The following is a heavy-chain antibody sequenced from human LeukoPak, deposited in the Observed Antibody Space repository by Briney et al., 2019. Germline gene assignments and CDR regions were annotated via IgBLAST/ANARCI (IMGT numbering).Heavy chain of an antibody. CDR3: TSGLSVRRSNNTPVDY. Sequence: PGGSLRLSCTASGFTFSGSAMHWVRQASGKGLEWVGRIRSKANSYATVYAALVKGRFTISRDDSKNTAYLQMNSLKTEDTAVYYCTSGLSVRRSNNTPVDYWGQGTLVTVSS. V-gene: IGHV3-73*01. CDR1: GFTFSGSA. CDR2: IRSKANSYAT. D-gene: IGHD1-1*01. J-gene: IGHJ4*02.